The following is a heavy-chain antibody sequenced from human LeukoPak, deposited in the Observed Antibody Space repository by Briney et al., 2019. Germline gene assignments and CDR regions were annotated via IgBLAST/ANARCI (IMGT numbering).Heavy chain of an antibody. CDR1: GFTFSDYY. CDR2: ISSSGSTI. J-gene: IGHJ3*02. V-gene: IGHV3-11*01. Sequence: KPGGSLRLSCAASGFTFSDYYMSWIRLAPGKGLEWVSYISSSGSTIYYADSVKGRFTISRDNAKNSLYLQMNSLRAEDTAVYYCARDTPSYSGSYSMFWAFDIWGQGTMVTVSS. CDR3: ARDTPSYSGSYSMFWAFDI. D-gene: IGHD1-26*01.